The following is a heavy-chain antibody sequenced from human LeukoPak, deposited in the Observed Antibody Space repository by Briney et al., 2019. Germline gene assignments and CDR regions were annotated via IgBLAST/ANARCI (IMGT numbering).Heavy chain of an antibody. Sequence: PGGSLRLSCAASGFTFSTYEVVWVRQAPGKGLEWVANIKQDGSEKYYVDSVRGRLTISRDNAENSLFLQMNRLRVENTAVYYCTRDFGRSSYYFDFWGQGTLVTVSS. D-gene: IGHD3-3*01. CDR3: TRDFGRSSYYFDF. V-gene: IGHV3-7*01. J-gene: IGHJ4*02. CDR2: IKQDGSEK. CDR1: GFTFSTYE.